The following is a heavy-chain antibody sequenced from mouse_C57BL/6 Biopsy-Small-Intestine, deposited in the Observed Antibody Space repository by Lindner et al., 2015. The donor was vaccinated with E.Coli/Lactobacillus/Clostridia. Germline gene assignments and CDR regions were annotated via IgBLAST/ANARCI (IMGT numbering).Heavy chain of an antibody. Sequence: VQLQESGPELVKPGASVKISCRASGYAFSSSWMSWVKQRPGKGLEWIGRIYPGDGDTHYNGKFKGKATLTADKSSSTAYMQLSSLTSEDSAVYFCARSYYSNWYFDVWGTGTTVTVSS. CDR2: IYPGDGDT. CDR3: ARSYYSNWYFDV. V-gene: IGHV1-82*01. D-gene: IGHD2-5*01. CDR1: GYAFSSSW. J-gene: IGHJ1*03.